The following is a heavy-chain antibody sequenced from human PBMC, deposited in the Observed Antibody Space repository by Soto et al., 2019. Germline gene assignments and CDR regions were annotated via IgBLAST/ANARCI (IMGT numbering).Heavy chain of an antibody. CDR2: IIPILGIA. V-gene: IGHV1-69*04. CDR1: GYTFTSYY. CDR3: AREDVRGPDY. Sequence: SVKVSCKASGYTFTSYYMHWVRQAPGQGLEWMGRIIPILGIANYAQKFQGRVTITADKSTSTAYMELRSLRSEDTAVYYCAREDVRGPDYWGQGTLVTVSS. J-gene: IGHJ4*02. D-gene: IGHD1-26*01.